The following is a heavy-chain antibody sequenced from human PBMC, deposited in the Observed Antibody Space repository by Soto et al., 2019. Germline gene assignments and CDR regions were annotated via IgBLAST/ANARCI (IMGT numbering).Heavy chain of an antibody. J-gene: IGHJ6*02. D-gene: IGHD2-15*01. Sequence: ASETLSLTCTVSGGSISNYYWSWIRQPPGRGLEWIGSIYHSGSTYYNPSLKSRVTISVDTSKNQFSLKLSSVTAADTAVYYCARHLTYCSAGSCYSDFPYYGMDVWGQGTTVTVSS. CDR1: GGSISNYY. V-gene: IGHV4-59*08. CDR3: ARHLTYCSAGSCYSDFPYYGMDV. CDR2: IYHSGST.